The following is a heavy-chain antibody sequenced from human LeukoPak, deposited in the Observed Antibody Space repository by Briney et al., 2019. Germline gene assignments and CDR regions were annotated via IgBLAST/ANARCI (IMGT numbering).Heavy chain of an antibody. Sequence: GGSLRLSCAASGFTFSSYAMHWVRQAPGKGLEWVAVISYGGSNKYYADSVKGRFTISRDNSKNTLYLQMNSLRAEDTAVYYCASLTPIIVGAFDAFDIWGQGTMVTVSS. CDR3: ASLTPIIVGAFDAFDI. V-gene: IGHV3-30-3*01. J-gene: IGHJ3*02. CDR2: ISYGGSNK. D-gene: IGHD1-26*01. CDR1: GFTFSSYA.